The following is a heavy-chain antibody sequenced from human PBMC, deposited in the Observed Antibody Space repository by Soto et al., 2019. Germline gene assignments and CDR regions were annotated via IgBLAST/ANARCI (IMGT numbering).Heavy chain of an antibody. D-gene: IGHD3-9*01. V-gene: IGHV1-18*04. CDR2: ISAYNGNT. CDR1: GYTFTSYG. Sequence: ASVKVSCKASGYTFTSYGISWVRQAPGQGLEWMGWISAYNGNTNYAQKLQGRVTMTTDTSTSTAYTELRSLRSDDTAVYYCARVNAYYDILTGYYTENDYYGMDVWGQGTPVT. CDR3: ARVNAYYDILTGYYTENDYYGMDV. J-gene: IGHJ6*02.